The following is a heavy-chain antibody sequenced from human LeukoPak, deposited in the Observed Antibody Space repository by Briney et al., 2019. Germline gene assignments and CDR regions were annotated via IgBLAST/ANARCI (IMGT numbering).Heavy chain of an antibody. CDR3: AELGITMIGGV. CDR2: ITGTSKSI. Sequence: GSLRLSCAASGFTFSGYSMNWVRQAPGKGLEWVSSITGTSKSIYYADSVKGRFTISRDNAKNSLYLQINSLRVEDTAVYYCAELGITMIGGVWGKGTTVTISS. D-gene: IGHD3-10*02. V-gene: IGHV3-21*01. CDR1: GFTFSGYS. J-gene: IGHJ6*04.